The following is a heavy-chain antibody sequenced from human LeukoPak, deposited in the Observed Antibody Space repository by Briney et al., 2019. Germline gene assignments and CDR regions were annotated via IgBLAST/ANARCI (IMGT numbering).Heavy chain of an antibody. CDR3: ARAQIGSSWEVDAFDI. CDR2: IYHSGST. J-gene: IGHJ3*02. CDR1: GGSISSSNW. Sequence: ASETLSLTCAVSGGSISSSNWWSWVRQPPGKGLEWIGEIYHSGSTNYNPSLKSRVTISVDKSKNQFSLKLSSVTAADTAVYYCARAQIGSSWEVDAFDIWGQGTMVTVSS. V-gene: IGHV4-4*02. D-gene: IGHD6-13*01.